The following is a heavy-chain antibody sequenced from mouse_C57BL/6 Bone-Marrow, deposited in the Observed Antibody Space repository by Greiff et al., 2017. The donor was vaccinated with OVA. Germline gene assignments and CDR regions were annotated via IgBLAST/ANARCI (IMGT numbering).Heavy chain of an antibody. CDR3: ARGLLGFDD. Sequence: EVQLVESGGGLVQPGGSLKLSCAASGFTFSDYYMYWVRQTPEKRLEWVAYISNGGGSTYYPDTVKGRFTISRDNAKNTLYLQMSRLKSEDTAMYYCARGLLGFDDWGQGTTLTVSS. J-gene: IGHJ2*01. CDR2: ISNGGGST. CDR1: GFTFSDYY. V-gene: IGHV5-12*01. D-gene: IGHD1-1*01.